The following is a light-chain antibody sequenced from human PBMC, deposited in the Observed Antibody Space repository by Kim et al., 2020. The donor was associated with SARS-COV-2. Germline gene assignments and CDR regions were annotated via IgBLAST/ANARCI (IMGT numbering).Light chain of an antibody. CDR3: QALDSGTVV. V-gene: IGLV3-1*01. CDR2: QDS. CDR1: KLGAKA. Sequence: SVSPGQTSSLTCSGDKLGAKAAFCYQQKPGQSPVSVIHQDSKRPPGIPERFSGSNSGNTATLTLSGTQAMDLADYYCQALDSGTVVFGGGPQLTFL. J-gene: IGLJ2*01.